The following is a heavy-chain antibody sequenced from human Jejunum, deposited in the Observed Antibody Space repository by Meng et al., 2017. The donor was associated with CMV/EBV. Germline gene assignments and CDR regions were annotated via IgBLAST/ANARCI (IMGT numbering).Heavy chain of an antibody. CDR1: S. CDR2: ISRSSSTI. Sequence: SRNWVRKAQGKGLEWLSYISRSSSTISYADSVKGRLTISRDNAKNSLYLQMNSLRAEDTAVYYCAREGQYYDSSGYYHYGMDVWGQGTTVTVSS. CDR3: AREGQYYDSSGYYHYGMDV. D-gene: IGHD3-22*01. V-gene: IGHV3-48*04. J-gene: IGHJ6*02.